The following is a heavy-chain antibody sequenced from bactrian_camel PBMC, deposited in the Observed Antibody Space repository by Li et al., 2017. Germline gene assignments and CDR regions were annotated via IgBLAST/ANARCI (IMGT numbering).Heavy chain of an antibody. D-gene: IGHD7*01. J-gene: IGHJ4*01. V-gene: IGHV3S53*01. Sequence: HVQLVESGGGSVQSGGSLKLSCTVSGFTDSRKSIGWFRQTPGAEREGVAAIYSGAGAAYADSVKGRFTISADNTKNTVFLQMNNLKPEDTAMYYCVASHNKRLPLTDGRWEVSAGDFPYWGQGTQVTVS. CDR2: IYSGAGA. CDR1: GFTDSRKS. CDR3: VASHNKRLPLTDGRWEVSAGDFPY.